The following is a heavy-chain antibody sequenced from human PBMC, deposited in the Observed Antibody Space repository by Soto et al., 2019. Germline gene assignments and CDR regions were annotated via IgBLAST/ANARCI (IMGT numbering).Heavy chain of an antibody. CDR1: GYTFTSYG. D-gene: IGHD5-18*01. J-gene: IGHJ6*02. Sequence: ASVTVSCQASGYTFTSYGISCVRQAARRGLEWMGWISAYNGNTNYAQKLQGRVTMTTDTYTSTAYMELRSLRSDDTAGYYCERWYTAMVSADYYYGMDVWGQGTTVTVSS. V-gene: IGHV1-18*01. CDR3: ERWYTAMVSADYYYGMDV. CDR2: ISAYNGNT.